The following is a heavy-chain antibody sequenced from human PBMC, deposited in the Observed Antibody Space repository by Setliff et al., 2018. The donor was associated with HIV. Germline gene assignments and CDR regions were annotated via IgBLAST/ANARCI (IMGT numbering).Heavy chain of an antibody. J-gene: IGHJ4*02. CDR2: SKHHGSEN. CDR3: AKDPFTSSWYGFDY. V-gene: IGHV3-7*01. D-gene: IGHD6-13*01. CDR1: GFTFERYW. Sequence: GGSLRLSCAASGFTFERYWMSWVRQVPGKGLEWVSNSKHHGSENYYVDSVRGRFSISRDNSKNTLYLQMDSLRPEDTGFYYCAKDPFTSSWYGFDYWGQGALVTVSS.